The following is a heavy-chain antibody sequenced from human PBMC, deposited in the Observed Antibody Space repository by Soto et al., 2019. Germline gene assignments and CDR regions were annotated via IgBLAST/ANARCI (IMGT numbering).Heavy chain of an antibody. CDR3: ARRYCSGGSCYSAFDI. J-gene: IGHJ3*02. CDR2: IIPIFGTA. CDR1: GGTFSSYA. V-gene: IGHV1-69*01. D-gene: IGHD2-15*01. Sequence: QVQLVQSGAEVKKPGSSVKVSCKASGGTFSSYAISWVRQAPGQGLEWMGGIIPIFGTANYAQKFQGRVTITAEESTSTAYMELSSLRSEDTAVYYCARRYCSGGSCYSAFDIWGQGTMVTVSS.